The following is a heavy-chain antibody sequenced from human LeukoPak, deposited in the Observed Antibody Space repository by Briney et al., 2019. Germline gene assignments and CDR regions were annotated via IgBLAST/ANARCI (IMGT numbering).Heavy chain of an antibody. CDR1: GLIFSSYW. V-gene: IGHV3-48*01. J-gene: IGHJ4*02. CDR2: ISSSSSTI. D-gene: IGHD2-2*01. CDR3: ARDRYCSSTCSADFDY. Sequence: GGSLRLSCEASGLIFSSYWMSWVRQAPGKGLEWVSYISSSSSTIYYADSVKGRFTISRDNAKNSLYLQMNSLRAEDTAVYYCARDRYCSSTCSADFDYWGQGTLVTVSS.